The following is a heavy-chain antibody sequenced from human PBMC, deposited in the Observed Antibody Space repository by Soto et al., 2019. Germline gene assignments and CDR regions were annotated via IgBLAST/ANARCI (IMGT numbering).Heavy chain of an antibody. V-gene: IGHV1-8*01. J-gene: IGHJ5*01. CDR2: MNPSTGNT. D-gene: IGHD6-19*01. CDR1: GYTFTSYD. CDR3: ARGRIIVAGGFDP. Sequence: QVQLVQSGAEVKKPGASVKVSCKASGYTFTSYDIIWVRQATGQGLEWMGWMNPSTGNTDSAEKFQRRLTMTRNNSISTVYMELSSLSFEDPAVYYCARGRIIVAGGFDPWGQGTLVTVSS.